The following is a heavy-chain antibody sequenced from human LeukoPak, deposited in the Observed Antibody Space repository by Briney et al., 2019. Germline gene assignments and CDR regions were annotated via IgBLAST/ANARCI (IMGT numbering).Heavy chain of an antibody. CDR1: GGTFSSYA. D-gene: IGHD5-24*01. CDR3: ARGQSGINWFDP. CDR2: IIPIFGTA. Sequence: SVKVSCKASGGTFSSYAISWVRQAPGQGLEWMGGIIPIFGTANYAQKFQGRVTITTDESTSTAYMELSSLRSEDTAVYYCARGQSGINWFDPWGQGALVTVSP. J-gene: IGHJ5*02. V-gene: IGHV1-69*05.